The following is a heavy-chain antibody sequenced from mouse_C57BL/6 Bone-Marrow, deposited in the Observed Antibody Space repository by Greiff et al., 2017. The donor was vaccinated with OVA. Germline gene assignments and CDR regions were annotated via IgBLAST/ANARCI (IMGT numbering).Heavy chain of an antibody. J-gene: IGHJ2*01. CDR2: IYPGSGNT. CDR3: ARSYYVYYFDY. Sequence: VMLVESGAELVRPGASVKLSCKASGYTFTDYYINWVKQRPGQGLEWIARIYPGSGNTYYNEKFKGKATLTAEKSSSTAYMQLSSLTSEDSAVYFCARSYYVYYFDYWGQGTTLTVSS. V-gene: IGHV1-76*01. D-gene: IGHD1-1*01. CDR1: GYTFTDYY.